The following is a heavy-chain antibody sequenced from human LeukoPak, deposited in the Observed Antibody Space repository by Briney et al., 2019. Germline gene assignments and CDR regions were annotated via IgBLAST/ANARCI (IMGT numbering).Heavy chain of an antibody. D-gene: IGHD2-15*01. CDR3: ATDLPLGVVAATPRTGY. V-gene: IGHV1-24*01. CDR2: FDPEDGET. J-gene: IGHJ4*02. CDR1: GYTFTGYY. Sequence: ASVKVSCKASGYTFTGYYMHWVRQAPGKGLEWMGGFDPEDGETIYAQNFQGRVTMTEDTSTDTAYMELSSLKSEDTAVYYCATDLPLGVVAATPRTGYWGQGTLVTVSS.